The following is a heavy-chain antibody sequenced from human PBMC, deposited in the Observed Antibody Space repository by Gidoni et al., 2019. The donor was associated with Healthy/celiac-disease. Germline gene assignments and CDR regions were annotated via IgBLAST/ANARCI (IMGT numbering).Heavy chain of an antibody. CDR1: GGSFSGYY. CDR3: ARGVQLWKHNFDY. J-gene: IGHJ4*02. V-gene: IGHV4-34*01. CDR2: INHSGST. D-gene: IGHD5-18*01. Sequence: QVQLQQWGAGLLKPSETLSLTCAVYGGSFSGYYWSWIRQPPGKGLEWIGEINHSGSTNYNPSLKSRVTISVDTSKNQFSLKLSSVTAADTAVYYCARGVQLWKHNFDYWGQGTLVTVSS.